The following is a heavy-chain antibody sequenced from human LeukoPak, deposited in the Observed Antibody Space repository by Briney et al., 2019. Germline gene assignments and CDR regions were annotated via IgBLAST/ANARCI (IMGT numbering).Heavy chain of an antibody. CDR2: ISGSGGST. CDR3: AKDPDWGSDGMDV. V-gene: IGHV3-23*01. D-gene: IGHD7-27*01. J-gene: IGHJ6*02. Sequence: GGSLRLSCAASGFTFSSYAMSWVRQAPGKGLEWVSAISGSGGSTYYADSVKGWFTISRDNSKNTLYLQMNSLRAEDTAVYYCAKDPDWGSDGMDVWGQGTTVTVSS. CDR1: GFTFSSYA.